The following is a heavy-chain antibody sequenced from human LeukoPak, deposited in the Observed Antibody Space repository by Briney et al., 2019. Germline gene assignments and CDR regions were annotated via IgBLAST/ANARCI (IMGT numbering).Heavy chain of an antibody. CDR2: INPSGGST. Sequence: ASVKVSCKASGYTFTSYYMHWVRQAPGQGLEWMGIINPSGGSTSYAQKFQDRVTMTRDMSTSTVYMELSSLRSEDTAVYYCARELLNCSGGSCQNWFDPWGQGTLVTVSS. CDR1: GYTFTSYY. J-gene: IGHJ5*02. CDR3: ARELLNCSGGSCQNWFDP. V-gene: IGHV1-46*01. D-gene: IGHD2-15*01.